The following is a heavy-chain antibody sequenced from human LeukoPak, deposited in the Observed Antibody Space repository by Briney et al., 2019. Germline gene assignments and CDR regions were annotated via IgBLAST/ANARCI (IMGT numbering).Heavy chain of an antibody. Sequence: SETLSLTCSVSGGSISSSSYYWGWIRQPPGKGLEWIGSIYYSGCTYYNPSLKSRVTISVDTSKNQFSLKLSSVTAADTAVYYCARATFLDYVSSGYGSWGQGTLVTVSS. CDR2: IYYSGCT. CDR1: GGSISSSSYY. V-gene: IGHV4-39*01. J-gene: IGHJ4*02. D-gene: IGHD3-22*01. CDR3: ARATFLDYVSSGYGS.